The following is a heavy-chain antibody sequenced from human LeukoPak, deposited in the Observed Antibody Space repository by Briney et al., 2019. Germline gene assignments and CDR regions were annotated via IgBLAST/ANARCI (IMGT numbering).Heavy chain of an antibody. CDR2: INPSGGST. V-gene: IGHV1-46*01. Sequence: ASVEASCKASGYTFTSYNMHWVRQAPGQGLEWMGIINPSGGSTSYAQKFQGRVTMTRDTSTSTVYMELSSLRSDDTAVYYCVRGGRGLDYWSQGTLVTVSS. J-gene: IGHJ4*02. CDR3: VRGGRGLDY. CDR1: GYTFTSYN. D-gene: IGHD3-10*01.